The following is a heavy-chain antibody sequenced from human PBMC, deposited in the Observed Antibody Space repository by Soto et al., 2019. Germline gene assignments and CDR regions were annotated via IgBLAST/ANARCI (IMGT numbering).Heavy chain of an antibody. V-gene: IGHV3-66*01. J-gene: IGHJ4*02. Sequence: VQLVESGGGLVQPGGSLRLSCAASGFTVSSNYMSWVRQAPGKGLEWVSVIYSGGSTYYADSVKGRFTISRDNSKNTLYLQMNSLRAEDTAVYYCARDHADSYFDYWGQGTLVTVSS. CDR2: IYSGGST. D-gene: IGHD2-21*02. CDR1: GFTVSSNY. CDR3: ARDHADSYFDY.